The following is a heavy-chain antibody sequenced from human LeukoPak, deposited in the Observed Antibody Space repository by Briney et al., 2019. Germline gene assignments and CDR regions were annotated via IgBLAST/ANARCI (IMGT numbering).Heavy chain of an antibody. Sequence: GGSLRLSCAASGFTFSSYAMSWVRQAPGKGLEWVSAISGSGGSTYYADSVKGRFTITRDNSKNTLYLQMNSLRAEDTAVYYCAEVPMVYYYGSGSPNWFDPWGQGTLVTVSS. CDR3: AEVPMVYYYGSGSPNWFDP. CDR1: GFTFSSYA. CDR2: ISGSGGST. J-gene: IGHJ5*02. D-gene: IGHD3-10*01. V-gene: IGHV3-23*01.